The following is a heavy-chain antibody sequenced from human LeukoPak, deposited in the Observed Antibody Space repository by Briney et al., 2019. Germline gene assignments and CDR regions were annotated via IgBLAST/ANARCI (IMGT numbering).Heavy chain of an antibody. D-gene: IGHD6-19*01. CDR1: GGSISNYY. Sequence: PSETLSLTCTVSGGSISNYYWSWIRQPAGKGLEWIGRIYTSGSTIYNPSLKSRVTISVDTSKNQFSLKLSSVTAADTAVYYCARESQGIAVAGTGYYYYYYMDVWGKGTTVTISS. V-gene: IGHV4-4*07. CDR3: ARESQGIAVAGTGYYYYYYMDV. CDR2: IYTSGST. J-gene: IGHJ6*03.